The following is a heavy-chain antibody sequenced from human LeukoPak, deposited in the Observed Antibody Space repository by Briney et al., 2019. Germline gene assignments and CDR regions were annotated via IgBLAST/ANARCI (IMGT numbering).Heavy chain of an antibody. CDR1: DNPISSYY. CDR3: ARVVAAAATEDYYYYMDV. Sequence: SETLSLTCTVSDNPISSYYWSWIRQPPGTGLEKTGYIYYSGSTNYNPSLKSRVTISVDTSKIQFSLKLSSVTAADSAVYYCARVVAAAATEDYYYYMDVWGKGTTVIVSS. CDR2: IYYSGST. J-gene: IGHJ6*03. V-gene: IGHV4-59*01. D-gene: IGHD6-13*01.